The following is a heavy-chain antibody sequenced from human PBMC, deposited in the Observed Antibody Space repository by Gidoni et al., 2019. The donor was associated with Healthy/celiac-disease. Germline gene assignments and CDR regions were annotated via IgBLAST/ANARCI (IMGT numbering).Heavy chain of an antibody. CDR1: GGAISRYY. D-gene: IGHD2-21*02. CDR2: IYYSGST. J-gene: IGHJ4*02. V-gene: IGHV4-59*01. CDR3: ARVDCGGDCSFDY. Sequence: QVQLQESGPGLVQPSETLSLTCTVSGGAISRYYWSWIRQPPGKGLEWIGYIYYSGSTNYNPSLKSRVTRSVDTSKNKFSMKLSSVTAADTAVYYCARVDCGGDCSFDYWGQGTLVNVAA.